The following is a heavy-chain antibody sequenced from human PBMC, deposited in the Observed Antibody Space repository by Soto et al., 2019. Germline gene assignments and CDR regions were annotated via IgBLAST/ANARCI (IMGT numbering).Heavy chain of an antibody. Sequence: LRLSCAASGFTFSSYAMSWVRQAPGKGLEWVSTISSNSAYIYYTDALRGRFTISRDNAKNSLHLQMNSLRAEDTAVYYCTRDASRDSSARGWFDPWGPGTLVTVSS. CDR2: ISSNSAYI. J-gene: IGHJ5*02. CDR1: GFTFSSYA. CDR3: TRDASRDSSARGWFDP. V-gene: IGHV3-21*01. D-gene: IGHD6-13*01.